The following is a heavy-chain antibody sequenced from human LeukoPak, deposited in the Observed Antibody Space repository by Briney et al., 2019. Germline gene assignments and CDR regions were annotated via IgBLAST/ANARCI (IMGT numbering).Heavy chain of an antibody. Sequence: PGRSLRLSCAASGFTFSSYAMHWVRQAPGKGLEWVAVISYDGSNKYYADSVKGRFTISRDNSKNTLYLQMNSLRAEDTAVYYCATKSSGWSYYYYYMDVWGKGTTVTVSS. V-gene: IGHV3-30*14. CDR2: ISYDGSNK. D-gene: IGHD6-19*01. CDR3: ATKSSGWSYYYYYMDV. CDR1: GFTFSSYA. J-gene: IGHJ6*03.